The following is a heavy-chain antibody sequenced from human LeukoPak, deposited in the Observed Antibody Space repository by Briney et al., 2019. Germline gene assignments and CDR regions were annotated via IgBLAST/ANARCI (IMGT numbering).Heavy chain of an antibody. CDR1: GGSISSSSYY. Sequence: SETLSLTCTVSGGSISSSSYYWGWIRQPPGKGLEWIGSIYYSGSTYYNPSLKSRVTISVDTSRNQFSLKLSSVTAADTAVYYCARLEWRQLRLLDYWGQGTLVTVSS. J-gene: IGHJ4*02. CDR3: ARLEWRQLRLLDY. D-gene: IGHD5-18*01. CDR2: IYYSGST. V-gene: IGHV4-39*07.